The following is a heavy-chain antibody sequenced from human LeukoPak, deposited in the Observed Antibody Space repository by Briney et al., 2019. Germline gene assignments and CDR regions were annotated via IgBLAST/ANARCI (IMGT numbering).Heavy chain of an antibody. Sequence: ASVKVSCKASGYTFTSYGISWVRQAPGHGLEWMGWISAYNGNTNYAQKLQGRVTMTTDTSTSTAYMELRSLRSDDTAVYYCARILIVGATTSFDYWGQGTLVTVSS. CDR2: ISAYNGNT. D-gene: IGHD1-26*01. V-gene: IGHV1-18*01. CDR3: ARILIVGATTSFDY. CDR1: GYTFTSYG. J-gene: IGHJ4*02.